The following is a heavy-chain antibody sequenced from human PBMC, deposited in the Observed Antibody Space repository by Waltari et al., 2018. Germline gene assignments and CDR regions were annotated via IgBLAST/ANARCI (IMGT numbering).Heavy chain of an antibody. V-gene: IGHV3-48*01. J-gene: IGHJ3*02. D-gene: IGHD3-3*01. CDR1: GFAFSDFA. Sequence: EVQLMQSGGGLVQPGGSLTLSCTASGFAFSDFALNWVRQAPGRGLEWLSYISHTSKTIYYADSVKGRLTVSRDNAKNSLYLQMNSLSAEDTAVYFCAKSSGFYLRSDTFDMWGQGTRVTVSS. CDR3: AKSSGFYLRSDTFDM. CDR2: ISHTSKTI.